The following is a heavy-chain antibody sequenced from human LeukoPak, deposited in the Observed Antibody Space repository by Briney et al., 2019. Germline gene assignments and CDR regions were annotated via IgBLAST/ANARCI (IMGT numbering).Heavy chain of an antibody. CDR1: GVSISSSNSY. CDR3: ARQTGSGLFILP. Sequence: PSETLSLTCTVSGVSISSSNSYWGWIRQPPGKGLEWIGSIYYSGNTYYNASLKSQVSISIDTSKNQFSLRLTSVTAADSAVYYCARQTGSGLFILPGGQGTLVTVSS. D-gene: IGHD3/OR15-3a*01. V-gene: IGHV4-39*01. J-gene: IGHJ4*02. CDR2: IYYSGNT.